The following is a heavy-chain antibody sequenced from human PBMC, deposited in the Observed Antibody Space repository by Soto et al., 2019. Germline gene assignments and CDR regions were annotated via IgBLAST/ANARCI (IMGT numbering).Heavy chain of an antibody. D-gene: IGHD3-10*01. CDR3: AREPYLPLAPNDF. CDR1: GGSFSSAAFF. Sequence: PLSLTCPAFGGSFSSAAFFWSCRRQAPGKSVEWLGYIDYGRTTYYNPSLKGRLIISIDTSRNQFSLSLNSVTAADTAVYFSAREPYLPLAPNDFWGQGAQVTVSS. J-gene: IGHJ4*02. CDR2: IDYGRTT. V-gene: IGHV4-30-4*01.